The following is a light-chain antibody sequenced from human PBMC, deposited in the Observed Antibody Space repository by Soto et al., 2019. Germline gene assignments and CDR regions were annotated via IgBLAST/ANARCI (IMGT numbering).Light chain of an antibody. CDR3: QQYYKWPPET. CDR2: GAS. Sequence: EIVMTQSPATLSVSPGERATRSCRASESVGSNLAWYQQKPGQAPRLLIHGASKRATGIPARFSGSGSGTEFTLTISSLQSEDFAVYYCQQYYKWPPETFGQGTKVDIK. CDR1: ESVGSN. V-gene: IGKV3-15*01. J-gene: IGKJ2*01.